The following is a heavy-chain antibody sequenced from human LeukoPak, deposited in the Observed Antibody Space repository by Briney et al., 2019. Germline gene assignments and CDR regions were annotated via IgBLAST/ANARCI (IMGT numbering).Heavy chain of an antibody. CDR2: ISSEGTRT. J-gene: IGHJ4*02. Sequence: SGGSLRLSCAASGFTFSSYWMHWVRQAPGKGLGWVSSISSEGTRTTYADSVRGRFTISRDPAKNTLYLQMNSLRAEDTAVYYCARGAARYYDYWGQGTLVTVSS. CDR1: GFTFSSYW. V-gene: IGHV3-74*01. CDR3: ARGAARYYDY. D-gene: IGHD6-6*01.